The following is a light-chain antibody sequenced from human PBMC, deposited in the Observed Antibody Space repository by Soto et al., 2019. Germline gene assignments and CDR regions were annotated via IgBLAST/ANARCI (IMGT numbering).Light chain of an antibody. J-gene: IGKJ1*01. CDR2: GAS. CDR3: QQSSITPRT. Sequence: EIVLTQSPATLSLSPGERGTLSCRASESVTTYLAWYQQKPGQAPRLLIYGASTRATGIPARFSGSGSGTEFTLTITGLQPEDFGTYYCQQSSITPRTFGQGTKVDI. CDR1: ESVTTY. V-gene: IGKV3-11*01.